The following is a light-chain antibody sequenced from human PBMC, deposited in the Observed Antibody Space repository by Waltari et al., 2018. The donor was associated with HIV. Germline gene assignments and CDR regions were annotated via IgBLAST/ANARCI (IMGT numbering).Light chain of an antibody. Sequence: QSALTQPASVSGSPGQSLTISCTGTSSDLGGYNYVSWYQQHPGKAPKLMIYEVSNRPSGVSNRFSGSKSGNTASLTISGLQAEDEADYYCSSYTSSSTRVFGGGTKLTVL. CDR1: SSDLGGYNY. V-gene: IGLV2-14*01. J-gene: IGLJ2*01. CDR3: SSYTSSSTRV. CDR2: EVS.